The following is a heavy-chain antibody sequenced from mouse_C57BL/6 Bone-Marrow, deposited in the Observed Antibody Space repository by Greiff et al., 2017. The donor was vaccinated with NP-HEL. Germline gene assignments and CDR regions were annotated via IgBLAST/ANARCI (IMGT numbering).Heavy chain of an antibody. CDR3: TRVRLGRRYAMDY. CDR2: IYPGNSDT. D-gene: IGHD4-1*01. V-gene: IGHV1-5*01. J-gene: IGHJ4*01. CDR1: GYNFTSYW. Sequence: VQLQQPGAELVKPGASVKLSCKASGYNFTSYWMHWVKQRPGQGLEWIGAIYPGNSDTSYNQKFKGKAKLTAVTSASTAYMELSSLTNEDSAVYYCTRVRLGRRYAMDYWGQGTSVTVSS.